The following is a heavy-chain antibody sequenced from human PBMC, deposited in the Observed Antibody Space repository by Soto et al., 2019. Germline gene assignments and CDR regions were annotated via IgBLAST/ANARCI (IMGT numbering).Heavy chain of an antibody. D-gene: IGHD6-13*01. Sequence: SETLSLTCAVHGGSFSGYYWSWIRQPPGKGLEWIGEINHSGSTNYNPSLKSRVTISVDTSKNQFSLKLSSVTAADTAVYYCARPDRGSSWYNWFDPWGQGTLVTVSS. CDR2: INHSGST. J-gene: IGHJ5*02. CDR1: GGSFSGYY. CDR3: ARPDRGSSWYNWFDP. V-gene: IGHV4-34*01.